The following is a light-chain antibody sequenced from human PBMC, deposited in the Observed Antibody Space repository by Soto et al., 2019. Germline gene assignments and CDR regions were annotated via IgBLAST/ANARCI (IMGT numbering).Light chain of an antibody. CDR1: QGISSY. J-gene: IGKJ5*01. V-gene: IGKV1-9*01. CDR3: QQLDSYPIT. Sequence: IQLTQSPSSLYASVGDRVTITCRASQGISSYLAWYQQKPGKAPKLLISAASTLRSGVPSRFSGSGSGTEFTLTISSLQPEDFATYYCQQLDSYPITFGQVTRLEIK. CDR2: AAS.